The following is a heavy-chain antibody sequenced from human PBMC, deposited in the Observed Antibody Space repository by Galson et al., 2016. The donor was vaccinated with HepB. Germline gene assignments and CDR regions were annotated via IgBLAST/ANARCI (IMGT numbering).Heavy chain of an antibody. Sequence: SETLSLTCTVSGGSITNDHWSWVRQPPGKGLEWIGDTYCSGSINYNPSLTSRVTISVDRSKNQYSLTLSSVTAADTAVYFCAMYFVGNGGRGYWGQGILVTVSS. D-gene: IGHD2-8*01. CDR1: GGSITNDH. CDR3: AMYFVGNGGRGY. V-gene: IGHV4-59*01. J-gene: IGHJ4*02. CDR2: TYCSGSI.